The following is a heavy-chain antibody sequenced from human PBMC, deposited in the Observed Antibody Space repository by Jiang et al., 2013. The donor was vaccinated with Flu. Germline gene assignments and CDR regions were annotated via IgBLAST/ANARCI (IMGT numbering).Heavy chain of an antibody. CDR1: GDSFSSYA. Sequence: SSVKVSCKASGDSFSSYAISWVRQAPGQGLEWMGGIIPIFDTATYAQKFQGRVTITADKSTTTAYMELSSLRSADTAVYYCARGPNARLEKNWLDPWGQGTLVT. J-gene: IGHJ5*02. CDR2: IIPIFDTA. CDR3: ARGPNARLEKNWLDP. V-gene: IGHV1-69*06.